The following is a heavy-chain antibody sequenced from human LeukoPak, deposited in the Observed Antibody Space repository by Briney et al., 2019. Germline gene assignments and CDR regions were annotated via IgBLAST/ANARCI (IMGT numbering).Heavy chain of an antibody. CDR1: GFTFTGYA. D-gene: IGHD3-3*01. Sequence: GGSLRLSCAASGFTFTGYAMSWVRQAPGKGLEWVSAISSSGGSTYYADSVKGRFTISRDNSKNTLYLQMNSLRAEDTAVYYCANAHPGGGHRFWGQGTLVTVSS. CDR3: ANAHPGGGHRF. J-gene: IGHJ4*02. CDR2: ISSSGGST. V-gene: IGHV3-23*01.